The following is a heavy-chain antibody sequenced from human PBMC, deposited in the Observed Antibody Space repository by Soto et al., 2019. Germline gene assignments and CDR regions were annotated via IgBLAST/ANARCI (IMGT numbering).Heavy chain of an antibody. CDR3: ARIYSSWYYFDY. Sequence: EVQLVESGGGLVKPGGSLRLSCAASGFTFSSYSMNWVRQAPGKGLEWVSSISSSSSYIYYAYSVKGRFTISRDNAKNSLYLQMNSLRAEDTAVYYCARIYSSWYYFDYWGQGTLVTVSS. D-gene: IGHD6-13*01. J-gene: IGHJ4*02. CDR2: ISSSSSYI. V-gene: IGHV3-21*01. CDR1: GFTFSSYS.